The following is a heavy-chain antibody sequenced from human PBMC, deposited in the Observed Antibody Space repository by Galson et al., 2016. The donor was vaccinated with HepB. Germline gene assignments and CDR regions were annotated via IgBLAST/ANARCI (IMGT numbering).Heavy chain of an antibody. CDR3: ARDGLRFLEWLRYGMDV. CDR1: GYSFSSYG. CDR2: ISTFNGYT. D-gene: IGHD3-3*01. Sequence: SVKVSCKASGYSFSSYGISWVRQAPGQGLVWLGWISTFNGYTKYAQKLQGRVTMTTDTSTSTAYMELRSLRYDDTAVYYCARDGLRFLEWLRYGMDVCGQGTTVTVSS. J-gene: IGHJ6*02. V-gene: IGHV1-18*01.